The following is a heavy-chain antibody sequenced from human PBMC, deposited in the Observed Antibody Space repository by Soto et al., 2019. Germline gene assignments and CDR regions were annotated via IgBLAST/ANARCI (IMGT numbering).Heavy chain of an antibody. V-gene: IGHV1-69*13. CDR1: GYTFTSYG. J-gene: IGHJ1*01. D-gene: IGHD3-22*01. CDR3: ARTRGRGYYYDGNGYLGRH. Sequence: SVKVSCKASGYTFTSYGISWVRQAPGQGLEWMGGIIPIFGTANYAQKFQGRVTITADESTSTAYMELSSLRSEDTAVYYCARTRGRGYYYDGNGYLGRHWGQG. CDR2: IIPIFGTA.